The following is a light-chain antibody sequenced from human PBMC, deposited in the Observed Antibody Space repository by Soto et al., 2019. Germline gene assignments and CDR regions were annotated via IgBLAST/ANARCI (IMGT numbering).Light chain of an antibody. J-gene: IGLJ3*02. CDR3: GTWDSGLNVWV. V-gene: IGLV1-51*01. Sequence: QSVLTQPPSVSAAPGQKVTISCSGSSSNIGNNYISWYQQFPGTAPKLLIYDNDKRPSGIPDRFSGSKSGTSATLGITGRQTGDEADYYCGTWDSGLNVWVFGVGTKLTVL. CDR1: SSNIGNNY. CDR2: DND.